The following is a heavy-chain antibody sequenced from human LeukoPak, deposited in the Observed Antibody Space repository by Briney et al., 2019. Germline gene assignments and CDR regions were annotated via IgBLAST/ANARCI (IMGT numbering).Heavy chain of an antibody. CDR1: GFTFSSYG. CDR2: IRYDGSNK. CDR3: AKDFNIGIAVAGLFDY. Sequence: PGGSLRLSCAASGFTFSSYGMHWVRQAPGKGLEWVAFIRYDGSNKYYADSVKGRFTISRDNSKNTLYLQMNSLRAEDTAVYYCAKDFNIGIAVAGLFDYWGQGTLVTVSS. V-gene: IGHV3-30*02. D-gene: IGHD6-19*01. J-gene: IGHJ4*02.